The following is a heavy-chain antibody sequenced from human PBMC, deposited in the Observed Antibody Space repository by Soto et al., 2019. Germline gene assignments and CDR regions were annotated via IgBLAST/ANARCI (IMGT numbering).Heavy chain of an antibody. V-gene: IGHV4-31*03. CDR2: IYYSGST. J-gene: IGHJ6*03. CDR1: GSSISSGGYY. CDR3: ATAFDGPTYYYSMDV. D-gene: IGHD4-17*01. Sequence: LTCTVSGSSISSGGYYWSWIRQHPGKGLEWIGYIYYSGSTYYNPSLKSRVTISVDTSKNQFSLKLSSVTAADTAVYYCATAFDGPTYYYSMDVWGKGTTVTVSS.